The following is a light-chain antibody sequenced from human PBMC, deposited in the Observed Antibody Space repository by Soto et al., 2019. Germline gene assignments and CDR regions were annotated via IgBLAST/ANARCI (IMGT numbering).Light chain of an antibody. CDR1: SSDVGRYNY. Sequence: LTQPASVSGSPGQSITISCTGASSDVGRYNYVSWYQLHPGKAPKLIIYEVSNRPSGVSNRFSGSKSGNTASLTISGLRAEDEADYYCNSYTSSTAYVFGTGTKVTVL. CDR2: EVS. V-gene: IGLV2-14*01. J-gene: IGLJ1*01. CDR3: NSYTSSTAYV.